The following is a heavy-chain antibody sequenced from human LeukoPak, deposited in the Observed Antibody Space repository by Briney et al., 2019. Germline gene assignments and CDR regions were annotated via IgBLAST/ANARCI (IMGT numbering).Heavy chain of an antibody. D-gene: IGHD3-10*01. V-gene: IGHV1-69*01. Sequence: ALVKISCKASGGTFSSYAISWVRQAPGQGLEWMGGIIPIFGTANYAQKFQGRVTITADESTSTAYMELSSLRSEDTAVYYCARDLIDGSGNKGDYWGQGTLVTVSS. J-gene: IGHJ4*02. CDR1: GGTFSSYA. CDR2: IIPIFGTA. CDR3: ARDLIDGSGNKGDY.